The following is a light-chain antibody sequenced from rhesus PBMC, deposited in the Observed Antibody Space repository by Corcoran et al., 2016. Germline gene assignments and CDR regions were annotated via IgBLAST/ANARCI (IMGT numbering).Light chain of an antibody. CDR2: KAV. CDR1: RSISTW. Sequence: DIQMTQSPFSLSASAGDTGTITYRASRSISTWVAWYQKKPGKAPRLLIYKAVTLQSGVPASFSGSGSGTDFYLTISSLQSEVFASYYFHQYPLPCTFGQGTKVDIK. V-gene: IGKV1-22*01. J-gene: IGKJ2*01. CDR3: HQYPLPCT.